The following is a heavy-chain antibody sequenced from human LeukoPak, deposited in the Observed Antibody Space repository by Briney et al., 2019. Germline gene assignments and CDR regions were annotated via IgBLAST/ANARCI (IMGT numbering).Heavy chain of an antibody. CDR2: ISGSGDST. J-gene: IGHJ4*02. Sequence: GGSLRLSCAASGFTFDDYGMSWVRQAPGKGLEWVSDISGSGDSTYYADSVKGRFTISRDNSKNTLYLQMNSLRAEDTAVYYCARSRGSYWVPGFDYWGQGTLVTVSS. V-gene: IGHV3-23*01. D-gene: IGHD1-26*01. CDR1: GFTFDDYG. CDR3: ARSRGSYWVPGFDY.